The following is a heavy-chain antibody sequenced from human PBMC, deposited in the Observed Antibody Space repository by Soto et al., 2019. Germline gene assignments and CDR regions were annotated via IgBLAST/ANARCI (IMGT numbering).Heavy chain of an antibody. J-gene: IGHJ4*02. D-gene: IGHD3-22*01. V-gene: IGHV1-18*04. CDR1: CYTFTSYG. Sequence: ASVKVSCKASCYTFTSYGISWVRQAPGQGLEWMGWISAYNGNTNYAQKLQGRVTMTTHTSTSTAYMELRSLRSDDTAVYYCARGPASYYYDSSGITEGWPYFDYWGQGTLVPVSS. CDR3: ARGPASYYYDSSGITEGWPYFDY. CDR2: ISAYNGNT.